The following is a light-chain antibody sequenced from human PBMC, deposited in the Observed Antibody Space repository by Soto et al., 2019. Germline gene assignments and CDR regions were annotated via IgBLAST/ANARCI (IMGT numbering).Light chain of an antibody. CDR3: GTWDTSLSAVV. J-gene: IGLJ2*01. Sequence: QSVLTQPPSVSAAPGQKVTIYCSGSRSNIGNYYVSWYQQFPGTAPKLLIYDNNMRPSGIPDRFSGSKSGTSATLGITGLQTGDEADYYCGTWDTSLSAVVFGGGTQLTVL. CDR2: DNN. CDR1: RSNIGNYY. V-gene: IGLV1-51*01.